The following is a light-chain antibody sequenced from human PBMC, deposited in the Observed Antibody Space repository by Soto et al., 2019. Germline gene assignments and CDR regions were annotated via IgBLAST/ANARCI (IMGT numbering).Light chain of an antibody. CDR2: GAS. CDR1: QSVGTY. CDR3: QQYVSIPLT. J-gene: IGKJ4*01. V-gene: IGKV3-20*01. Sequence: IVLTQSPGTICLSPGQRAALSCRASQSVGTYLAWYQQKPGQAPRLLIYGASSRATGIPDRFSGSGSGTDVTLTISRMKPEDSAAYYCQQYVSIPLTFGGGTKVDIK.